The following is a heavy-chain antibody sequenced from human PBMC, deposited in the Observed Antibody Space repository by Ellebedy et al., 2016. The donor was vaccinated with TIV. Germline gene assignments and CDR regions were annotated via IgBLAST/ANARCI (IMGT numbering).Heavy chain of an antibody. CDR2: IIPILGIA. Sequence: SVKVSCXASGGTFSSYAISWVRQAPGQGLEWMGRIIPILGIANYAQKFQGRVTITADKSTSTAYMELSSLRSEDTAVYYCARVGDSSGSLFGNWFNPWGQGTLVTVSS. J-gene: IGHJ5*02. CDR3: ARVGDSSGSLFGNWFNP. D-gene: IGHD3-22*01. V-gene: IGHV1-69*04. CDR1: GGTFSSYA.